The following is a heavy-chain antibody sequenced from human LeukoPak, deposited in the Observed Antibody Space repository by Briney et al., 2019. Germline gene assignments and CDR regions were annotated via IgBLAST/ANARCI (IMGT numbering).Heavy chain of an antibody. CDR2: IIPIFGTA. CDR3: ARVKGLGANGRIFDY. V-gene: IGHV1-69*01. CDR1: GGTFSSYA. D-gene: IGHD2-8*01. J-gene: IGHJ4*02. Sequence: SVKVSCKASGGTFSSYAISWVRQAPGQGLEWMGGIIPIFGTANYAQKFQGRVTITADEYTSTAYMELSSLRSEDTAVYYCARVKGLGANGRIFDYWGQGTLVTVSS.